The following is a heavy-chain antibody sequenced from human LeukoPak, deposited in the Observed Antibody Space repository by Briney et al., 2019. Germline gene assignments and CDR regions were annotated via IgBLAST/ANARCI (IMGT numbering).Heavy chain of an antibody. J-gene: IGHJ4*02. D-gene: IGHD2-2*02. CDR2: INHSGST. CDR1: GGSFSGFY. V-gene: IGHV4-34*01. Sequence: PSETLSLTCAVYGGSFSGFYWSLIRQPPGKGLEWIGEINHSGSTNYNPSLKSRITISVDTSKNQFSLKLSSVTAADTAVYYCARRCSSISCYNYWGQGTLVTVSS. CDR3: ARRCSSISCYNY.